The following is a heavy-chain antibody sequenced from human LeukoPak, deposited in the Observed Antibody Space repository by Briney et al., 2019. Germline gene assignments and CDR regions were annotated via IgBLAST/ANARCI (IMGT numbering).Heavy chain of an antibody. CDR1: GYTFTSYG. Sequence: ASVKVSCKASGYTFTSYGITLVRQAPGQGLEWMGWMNPNSGNTGYAQKFQGRVTMTRNTSISTAYMELSSLRSEDTAVYHCARGGYCSGGSCYRWFDPWGQGTLVTVSS. V-gene: IGHV1-8*01. J-gene: IGHJ5*02. CDR3: ARGGYCSGGSCYRWFDP. D-gene: IGHD2-15*01. CDR2: MNPNSGNT.